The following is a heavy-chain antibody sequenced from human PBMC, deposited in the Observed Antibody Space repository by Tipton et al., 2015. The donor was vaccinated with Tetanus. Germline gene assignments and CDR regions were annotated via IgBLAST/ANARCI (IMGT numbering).Heavy chain of an antibody. J-gene: IGHJ5*02. V-gene: IGHV4-59*01. Sequence: LRLSCTVSGGSMSSNYWSWIRQPPGKGPEWLGHIDYSGNTNYNSSLKGRATISLSTPKNQFSLKLTSVTAADTAVYYCARGFQERWQKSGWFDPWGQGTLVTVSS. CDR3: ARGFQERWQKSGWFDP. CDR1: GGSMSSNY. D-gene: IGHD5-24*01. CDR2: IDYSGNT.